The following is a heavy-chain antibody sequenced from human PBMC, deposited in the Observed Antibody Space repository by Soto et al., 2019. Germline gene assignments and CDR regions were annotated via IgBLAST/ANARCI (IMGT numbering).Heavy chain of an antibody. CDR1: GFTFSSFA. J-gene: IGHJ4*02. CDR2: ISYDGSNK. Sequence: GGSLRLSCAASGFTFSSFAMHWVRQAPGKGLEWVSAISYDGSNKYYADSVKGRFTISRDNSKNTLYLQMNSLRPEDRAVYYCARDRRQQLVPLDYWGQGTLVTVSS. D-gene: IGHD6-13*01. CDR3: ARDRRQQLVPLDY. V-gene: IGHV3-30-3*01.